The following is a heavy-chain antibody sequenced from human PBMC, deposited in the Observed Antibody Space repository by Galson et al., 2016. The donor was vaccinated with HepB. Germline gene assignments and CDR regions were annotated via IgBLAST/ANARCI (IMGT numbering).Heavy chain of an antibody. CDR2: INQDGSEK. Sequence: SLRLSCAASGFTFSTFWMSWVRQAPGKGLEWVANINQDGSEKYFLDSVKGRFSISRDNAKNSLSLQMNSLRTEDTAVYYCARARWIQFDYFDSWGQGTLVTVSP. D-gene: IGHD5-18*01. J-gene: IGHJ4*02. CDR3: ARARWIQFDYFDS. V-gene: IGHV3-7*01. CDR1: GFTFSTFW.